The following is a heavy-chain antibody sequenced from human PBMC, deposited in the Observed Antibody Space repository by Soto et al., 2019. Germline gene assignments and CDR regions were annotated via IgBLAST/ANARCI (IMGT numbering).Heavy chain of an antibody. V-gene: IGHV4-34*01. Sequence: QVQLQQWGAGLLKPSETLSLTCAVYGGSFSGYYWSWIRQPPGKGLEWIGEINHSGSTNYNPSLKSRVTISVDTSKNQLSLKLSSVTAADTAVYYCARGKRLDDYIWGSYRYYFDYWGQGTLVTVSS. D-gene: IGHD3-16*02. J-gene: IGHJ4*02. CDR1: GGSFSGYY. CDR3: ARGKRLDDYIWGSYRYYFDY. CDR2: INHSGST.